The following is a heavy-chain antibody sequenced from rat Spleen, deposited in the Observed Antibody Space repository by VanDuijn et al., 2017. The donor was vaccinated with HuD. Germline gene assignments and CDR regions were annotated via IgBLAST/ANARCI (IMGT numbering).Heavy chain of an antibody. J-gene: IGHJ2*01. CDR2: ISTSGSRT. CDR3: TTTYDGTEGIG. CDR1: GFTFSHYG. Sequence: EVQLVESGGGLVQSGRSLKLSCAASGFTFSHYGMAWVRQAPKKGLEWVATISTSGSRTYYPDSVKGRFTISRDNAKSSLYLQMNSLKSEDTATYYCTTTYDGTEGIGWGQGVMVTVSS. V-gene: IGHV5-27*01. D-gene: IGHD1-11*01.